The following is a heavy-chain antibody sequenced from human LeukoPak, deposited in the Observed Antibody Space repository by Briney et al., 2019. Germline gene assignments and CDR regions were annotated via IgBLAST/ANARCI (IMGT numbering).Heavy chain of an antibody. Sequence: PGGSLRLSCAASGFTFSSYAMHWVRQAPGKGLEWVALISYDKSNKYYADSVKGRFTISRDNSKNMLFVQMNSLRTEDTAVYYCARSGVQWQWLLTYDAFDIWGQGTMVTVSS. CDR1: GFTFSSYA. J-gene: IGHJ3*02. CDR3: ARSGVQWQWLLTYDAFDI. CDR2: ISYDKSNK. D-gene: IGHD6-19*01. V-gene: IGHV3-30-3*01.